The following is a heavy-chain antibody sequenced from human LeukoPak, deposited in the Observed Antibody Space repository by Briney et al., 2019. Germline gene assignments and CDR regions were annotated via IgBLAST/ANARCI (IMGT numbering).Heavy chain of an antibody. CDR2: IIPILGIA. CDR1: GGTFSSYA. J-gene: IGHJ5*02. Sequence: SVKVSCKASGGTFSSYAISWVRQAPGQGLEWMGRIIPILGIANYAQKFQGRVTITADKSTSTAYMELSSLRSEDTAVYYCARVIRYSSSWHNWFDPWGQGTLVTVSS. V-gene: IGHV1-69*04. D-gene: IGHD6-13*01. CDR3: ARVIRYSSSWHNWFDP.